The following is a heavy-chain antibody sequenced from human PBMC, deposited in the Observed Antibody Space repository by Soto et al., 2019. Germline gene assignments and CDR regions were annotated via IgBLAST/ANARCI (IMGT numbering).Heavy chain of an antibody. V-gene: IGHV1-3*01. Sequence: ASVKVSCKASGYTFTSYAMHWVRQAPGQRLEWMGWINAGNGNTKYSQKFQGRVTITRDTSASTAYMELSSLRSEDTAVYYCARSTSVQRYYYDSSGYYYRSRGAPDAFDIWGQGTMVTV. J-gene: IGHJ3*02. CDR3: ARSTSVQRYYYDSSGYYYRSRGAPDAFDI. CDR1: GYTFTSYA. CDR2: INAGNGNT. D-gene: IGHD3-22*01.